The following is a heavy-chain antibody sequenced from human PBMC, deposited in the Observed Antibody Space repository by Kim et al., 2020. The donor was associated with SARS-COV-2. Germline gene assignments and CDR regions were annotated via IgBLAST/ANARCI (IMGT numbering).Heavy chain of an antibody. CDR2: IHESGST. V-gene: IGHV4-34*01. Sequence: SETLSLTCGVYSGSFSGHYLSWIRQPPGKGLEWIGKIHESGSTNYNPSLKSRATVLIDTSKNQFSLKLSSLTAADTGFYYCARGRAGVVPAPILGLGPHYVYFIMEVWGHGPTLTVSS. CDR1: SGSFSGHY. J-gene: IGHJ6*02. CDR3: ARGRAGVVPAPILGLGPHYVYFIMEV. D-gene: IGHD2-2*02.